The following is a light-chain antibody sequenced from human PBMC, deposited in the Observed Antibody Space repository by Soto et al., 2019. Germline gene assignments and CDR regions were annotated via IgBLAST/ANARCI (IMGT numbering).Light chain of an antibody. V-gene: IGKV1-5*01. Sequence: DMRVTQSASSLSASVGERVTITCRASQGLXSGLAWYQQKPGKAPKILXDYASSLERGGPSRLSGSGSGTEFTLPISSLQPDDFANYYCQQYKSDSQTFGQGTKVDI. CDR1: QGLXSG. CDR2: YAS. J-gene: IGKJ1*01. CDR3: QQYKSDSQT.